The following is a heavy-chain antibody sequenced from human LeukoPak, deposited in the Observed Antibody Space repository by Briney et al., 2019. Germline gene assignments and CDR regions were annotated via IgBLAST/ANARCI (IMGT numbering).Heavy chain of an antibody. J-gene: IGHJ4*02. D-gene: IGHD3-16*01. CDR2: IKQDGSER. CDR3: ARDIDRYYGDY. Sequence: GGSLRLSCAASGFTFSSYAMSWVRQAPGKGLEWVANIKQDGSERYYVDSVKGRFTISRDNAKNSVYLQMNSLRAEDTAVYYCARDIDRYYGDYWGQGTLVTVSS. CDR1: GFTFSSYA. V-gene: IGHV3-7*01.